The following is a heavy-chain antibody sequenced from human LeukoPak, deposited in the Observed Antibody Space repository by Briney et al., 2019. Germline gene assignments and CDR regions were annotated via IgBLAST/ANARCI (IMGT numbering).Heavy chain of an antibody. D-gene: IGHD2-2*01. J-gene: IGHJ4*02. CDR1: GFTFSSYG. CDR2: IRYDGSNK. V-gene: IGHV3-30*02. Sequence: PGGSLRLSCAASGFTFSSYGMHWVRQAPGKGLEWVAFIRYDGSNKYYADSVKGRFTISRDNSKNTLYLQMNSLRAEDTAVYYCFTVSGNSWGSKRPFDYWGQGTLVTVSS. CDR3: FTVSGNSWGSKRPFDY.